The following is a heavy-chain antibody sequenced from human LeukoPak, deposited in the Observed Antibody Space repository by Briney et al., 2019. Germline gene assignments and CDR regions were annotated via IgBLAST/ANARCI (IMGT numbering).Heavy chain of an antibody. CDR2: ISGTGGST. J-gene: IGHJ5*02. CDR3: ARGADTGYSSDS. D-gene: IGHD6-19*01. Sequence: GGSLRLSCAASGFTFSTYAMTWVRQAPGKGLEWVSLISGTGGSTYYADSVKGRFTISRDNSKNTLYLQMNSLRAEDTAVYYCARGADTGYSSDSWGQGTLVTVSS. CDR1: GFTFSTYA. V-gene: IGHV3-23*01.